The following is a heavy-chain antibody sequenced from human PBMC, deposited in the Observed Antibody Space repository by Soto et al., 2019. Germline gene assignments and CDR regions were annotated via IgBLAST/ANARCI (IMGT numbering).Heavy chain of an antibody. J-gene: IGHJ4*02. D-gene: IGHD6-19*01. V-gene: IGHV1-69*13. CDR1: GGTFSSYA. Sequence: SVKVSCKASGGTFSSYAISWVRQAPGQGLEWMGGIIPIFGTANYAQKFQGRVTITADESTSTAYMELSSLRSEDTAVYYCARVIAVAGYFDYWGQGTLVTVSS. CDR3: ARVIAVAGYFDY. CDR2: IIPIFGTA.